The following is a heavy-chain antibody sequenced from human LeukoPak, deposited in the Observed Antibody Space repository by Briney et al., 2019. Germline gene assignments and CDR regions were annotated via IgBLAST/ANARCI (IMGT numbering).Heavy chain of an antibody. CDR3: AKDRLWFGESLFRPYYFDY. J-gene: IGHJ4*02. V-gene: IGHV3-23*01. CDR2: ISGSGGST. Sequence: GGSLRLSCAASGFTFSSYAMSWVRQAPGKGLEWVTAISGSGGSTYYADSVKGRFTISRDNSKNTLYLQMNSLRAEDTAVYYCAKDRLWFGESLFRPYYFDYWGQGTLVTVSS. CDR1: GFTFSSYA. D-gene: IGHD3-10*01.